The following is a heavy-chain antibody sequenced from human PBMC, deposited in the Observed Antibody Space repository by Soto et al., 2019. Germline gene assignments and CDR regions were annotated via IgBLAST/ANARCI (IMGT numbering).Heavy chain of an antibody. Sequence: SGGSLRLSCAASGFTFSSYWMSWVRQAPGKGLEWVANIKQDGSEKYYVDSVKGRFTISRDNAKNSLYLQMNSLRAEDTAVYYCARDRAPGLIFGVVGWYYYYMDVWGKGTTVTVSS. CDR1: GFTFSSYW. CDR2: IKQDGSEK. V-gene: IGHV3-7*01. J-gene: IGHJ6*03. D-gene: IGHD3-3*01. CDR3: ARDRAPGLIFGVVGWYYYYMDV.